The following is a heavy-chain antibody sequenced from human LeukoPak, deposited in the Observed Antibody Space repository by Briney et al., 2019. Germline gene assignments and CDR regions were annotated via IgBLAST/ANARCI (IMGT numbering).Heavy chain of an antibody. J-gene: IGHJ6*03. CDR1: GFTFSSYS. CDR2: ISRSGSTK. CDR3: ARVLRYCSGGNCYSGGLGYMDV. D-gene: IGHD2-15*01. Sequence: GGSLRLSCAASGFTFSSYSMNWVRQAPGKGLEWVSSISRSGSTKYYADSVKGRFTISRDNAKNSLFLQMNSLRAEDTAVYYCARVLRYCSGGNCYSGGLGYMDVWAKGPRSPSP. V-gene: IGHV3-48*04.